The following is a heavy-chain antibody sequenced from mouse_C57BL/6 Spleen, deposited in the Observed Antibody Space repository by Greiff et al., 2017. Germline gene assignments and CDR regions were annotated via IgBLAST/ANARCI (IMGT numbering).Heavy chain of an antibody. CDR1: GFSLTSYG. Sequence: QVQLKESGPGLVQPSQSLSITCTVSGFSLTSYGVHLVRHSPGSGLGLLGVVWRGGSTDYNAAFMSRLSITKDNSKSQVFFKMNSLQADDTAIYYCAKTTIAGYFDVWGTGTTVTVSS. CDR3: AKTTIAGYFDV. J-gene: IGHJ1*03. V-gene: IGHV2-5*01. CDR2: VWRGGST. D-gene: IGHD1-1*01.